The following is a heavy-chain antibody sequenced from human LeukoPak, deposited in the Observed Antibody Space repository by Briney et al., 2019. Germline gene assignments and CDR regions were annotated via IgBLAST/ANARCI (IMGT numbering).Heavy chain of an antibody. CDR1: GGSISSSSYY. CDR3: ARQGEGATYHFDY. CDR2: IYYSGST. V-gene: IGHV4-39*07. J-gene: IGHJ4*02. D-gene: IGHD1-26*01. Sequence: SETLSLTCTVSGGSISSSSYYWGWIRQPPGKGLEWIGSIYYSGSTYYNPSLKSRVTISVDTSKNQFSLKLSSVTAADTAVYYCARQGEGATYHFDYWGQGTLVTVSS.